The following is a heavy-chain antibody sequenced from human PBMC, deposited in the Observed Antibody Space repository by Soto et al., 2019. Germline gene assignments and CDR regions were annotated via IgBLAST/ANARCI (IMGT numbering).Heavy chain of an antibody. J-gene: IGHJ6*02. CDR1: GFIVSSYA. CDR3: ARANRYGMDV. D-gene: IGHD3-16*02. CDR2: ISYDGSNK. V-gene: IGHV3-30-3*01. Sequence: PGGSLRLSCAASGFIVSSYAMHWVRQAPGKGLEWVAVISYDGSNKYYADSVKGRFTISRDNSKNTLYLQMNSLRAEDTAVYYCARANRYGMDVWGQGTTVTVSS.